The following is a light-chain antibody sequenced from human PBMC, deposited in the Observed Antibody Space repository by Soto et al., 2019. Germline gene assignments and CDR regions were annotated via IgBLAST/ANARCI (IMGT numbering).Light chain of an antibody. CDR3: QSYDSSKHGDWV. CDR2: EDN. J-gene: IGLJ3*02. V-gene: IGLV6-57*04. CDR1: SGSIASNY. Sequence: NFMLTQPHSVSESPGKTVTISCTRSSGSIASNYVQWYQQRPGSAPTTVIYEDNQRPSGVPDRFSGSIDSSSNSASLTISGLKTEDEADYYCQSYDSSKHGDWVFGGGTQLTGL.